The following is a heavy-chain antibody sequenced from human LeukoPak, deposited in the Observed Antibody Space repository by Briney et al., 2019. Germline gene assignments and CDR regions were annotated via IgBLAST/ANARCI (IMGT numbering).Heavy chain of an antibody. J-gene: IGHJ4*02. V-gene: IGHV3-48*01. Sequence: GGSLRLSCAASGFTFSSYSMNWVRQAPGKGLEWVSYISSSSNTIYYADSVKGRFTISRDNAKNSLYLQMNSLRAEDTAVYYCARAPHRRYCSSTSCSLYFDYWGQGTLVTVSS. CDR1: GFTFSSYS. CDR2: ISSSSNTI. CDR3: ARAPHRRYCSSTSCSLYFDY. D-gene: IGHD2-2*01.